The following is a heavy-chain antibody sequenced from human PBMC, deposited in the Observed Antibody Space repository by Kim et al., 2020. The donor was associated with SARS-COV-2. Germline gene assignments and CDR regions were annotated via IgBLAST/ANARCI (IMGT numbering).Heavy chain of an antibody. J-gene: IGHJ4*02. CDR1: GYTFTSYA. CDR3: ARDQHYDFWSGFFFSV. D-gene: IGHD3-3*01. CDR2: INAGNGNT. V-gene: IGHV1-3*01. Sequence: ASVKVSCKASGYTFTSYAMHWVRQAPGQRLEWMGWINAGNGNTKYSQKFQGRVTITRDTSASTAYMELSSLRSEDTAVYYCARDQHYDFWSGFFFSVWGQGTLVTVSS.